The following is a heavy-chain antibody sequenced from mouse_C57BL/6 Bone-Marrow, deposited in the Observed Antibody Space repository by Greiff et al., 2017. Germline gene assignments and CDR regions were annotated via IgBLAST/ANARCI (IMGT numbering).Heavy chain of an antibody. J-gene: IGHJ4*01. V-gene: IGHV1-55*01. Sequence: VQLQQPGAELVKPGASVKMSCKASGYTFTSYWITWVKQRPGQGLEWIGDIYPGSGSTNYNEKFKSKATLTADTSSSTAYMQLSSLTSEDSAVYYCASYSVNAMDYWGQGTSVTVSS. CDR3: ASYSVNAMDY. CDR1: GYTFTSYW. CDR2: IYPGSGST. D-gene: IGHD2-12*01.